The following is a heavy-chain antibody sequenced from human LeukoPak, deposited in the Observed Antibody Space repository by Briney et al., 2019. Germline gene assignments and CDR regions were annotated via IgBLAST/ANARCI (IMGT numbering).Heavy chain of an antibody. CDR3: ARGGWQQNGMDV. V-gene: IGHV3-33*01. CDR2: IWHDGSKK. Sequence: PGGSLRLSCAASGYTFSNSGLHWVRQAPGKGLEWVAIIWHDGSKKYHADSVKGRFTISRDDSKSTLYLQMNSLRAEDTAVYYCARGGWQQNGMDVWGQGTTVTVSS. CDR1: GYTFSNSG. D-gene: IGHD6-13*01. J-gene: IGHJ6*02.